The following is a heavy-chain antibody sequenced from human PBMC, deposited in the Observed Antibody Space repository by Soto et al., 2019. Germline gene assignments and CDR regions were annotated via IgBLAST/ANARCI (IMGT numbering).Heavy chain of an antibody. CDR3: ARGGYYSNYVFDY. J-gene: IGHJ4*02. CDR2: IYHSGST. V-gene: IGHV4-30-2*01. D-gene: IGHD4-4*01. Sequence: SETLSLTCAVSGDSISSGGYSWSWIRQPPGKGQEWIGYIYHSGSTYYNPSLKSRVTISVDRSKNQFSLKLNSVTAADTAVYYCARGGYYSNYVFDYWGQGALVTVSS. CDR1: GDSISSGGYS.